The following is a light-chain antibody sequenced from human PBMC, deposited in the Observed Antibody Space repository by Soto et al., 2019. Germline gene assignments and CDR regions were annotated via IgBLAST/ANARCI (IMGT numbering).Light chain of an antibody. Sequence: DIQMTQSPSTLSASVGDRVTITCRASQSISRWLAWHQQKPGKAPKLLIYKASSLESGVPSRFSASGSGTEFTLTISSLQPDDFAAYYCQQYITYPLTFGGGTKVEIK. CDR2: KAS. CDR3: QQYITYPLT. V-gene: IGKV1-5*03. J-gene: IGKJ4*01. CDR1: QSISRW.